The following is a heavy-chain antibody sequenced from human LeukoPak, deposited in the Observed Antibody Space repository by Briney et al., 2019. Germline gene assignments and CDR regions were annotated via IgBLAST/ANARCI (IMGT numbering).Heavy chain of an antibody. D-gene: IGHD1-26*01. CDR1: GYTFTGYY. CDR2: INPNSGGT. CDR3: ARGVGATGNWFDP. Sequence: ASVKVSCKASGYTFTGYYMHWVRQAPGQGLEWMGWINPNSGGTKYAQKVPVRVTMTRDTSISTAYMELSRLRSDDTAVYYCARGVGATGNWFDPWGQGTLVTVSS. J-gene: IGHJ5*02. V-gene: IGHV1-2*02.